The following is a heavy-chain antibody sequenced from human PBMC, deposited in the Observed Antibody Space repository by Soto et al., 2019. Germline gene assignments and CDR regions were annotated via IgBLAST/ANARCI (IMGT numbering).Heavy chain of an antibody. J-gene: IGHJ6*02. CDR3: ARLVASETGYGMDV. CDR2: ITGSSSYI. CDR1: GFIFSSHN. V-gene: IGHV3-21*06. Sequence: DVQLVESGGGLVKPGGSLRLSCAASGFIFSSHNMNWVRQAPGKGLEWVSSITGSSSYIFYADSVKGRFTISRDNAKNTVYLQVNSLRAEDTVVYYCARLVASETGYGMDVWGQGTTVTVSS. D-gene: IGHD3-9*01.